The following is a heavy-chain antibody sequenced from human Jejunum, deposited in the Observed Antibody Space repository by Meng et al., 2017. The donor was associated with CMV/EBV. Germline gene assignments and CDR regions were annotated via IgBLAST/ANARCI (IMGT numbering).Heavy chain of an antibody. CDR2: MSQDGTYT. CDR3: VREFSRNVFFDF. CDR1: SVTFNDYV. J-gene: IGHJ4*02. Sequence: TSSVTFNDYVVQWVRRAAGRGLEWLATMSQDGTYTGYPDFVKGRFTISRDNSKSMVYLDMNSLRLDDTAVYYCVREFSRNVFFDFWGQGTLVTVSS. V-gene: IGHV3-30-3*01.